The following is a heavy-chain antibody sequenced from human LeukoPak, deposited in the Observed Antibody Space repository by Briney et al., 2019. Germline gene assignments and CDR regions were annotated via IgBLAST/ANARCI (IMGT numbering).Heavy chain of an antibody. J-gene: IGHJ6*04. CDR1: GFTFSSYA. Sequence: GRSLRLSCAASGFTFSSYAMHWVRQAPGKGLEWVAVISYDGSNKYYADSVKGRFTTSRDNSKNTLYLQMNSLRAEDTAVYYCARDHRRSYGMDVWGKGTTVTVSS. CDR2: ISYDGSNK. CDR3: ARDHRRSYGMDV. V-gene: IGHV3-30*04.